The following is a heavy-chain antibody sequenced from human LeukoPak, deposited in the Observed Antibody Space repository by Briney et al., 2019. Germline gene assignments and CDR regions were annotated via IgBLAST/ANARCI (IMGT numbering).Heavy chain of an antibody. CDR2: ISGSGGST. J-gene: IGHJ6*02. CDR3: AKSAITMVRGSFSYYGMDV. Sequence: PGGSLRLSCAASGFTFSGYWMHWVRQAPGKGLEWVSAISGSGGSTYYADSVKGRFTISRDNSKNTLYLQMNSLRAEDTAVYYCAKSAITMVRGSFSYYGMDVWGQGTTVTVSS. V-gene: IGHV3-23*01. D-gene: IGHD3-10*01. CDR1: GFTFSGYW.